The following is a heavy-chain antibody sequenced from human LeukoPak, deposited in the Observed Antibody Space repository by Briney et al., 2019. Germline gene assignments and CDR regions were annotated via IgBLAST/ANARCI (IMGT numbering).Heavy chain of an antibody. V-gene: IGHV3-64*01. CDR2: ISSNGGST. Sequence: GGSLTLSCAASGFNFSSYGMHWVRQAPGKGLEYVSAISSNGGSTYYANSVKGRFTISRDNSKNTLYLQMGSLRAEDMAVYYCARGDCGGDCYSGDYWGQGTLVTVSS. D-gene: IGHD2-21*02. CDR3: ARGDCGGDCYSGDY. CDR1: GFNFSSYG. J-gene: IGHJ4*02.